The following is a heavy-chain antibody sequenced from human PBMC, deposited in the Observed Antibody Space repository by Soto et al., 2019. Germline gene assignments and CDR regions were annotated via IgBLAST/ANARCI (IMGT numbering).Heavy chain of an antibody. D-gene: IGHD4-17*01. CDR1: GFTFSSYA. CDR3: AKDQRHEYGDYWEFDY. CDR2: ISGSGGST. V-gene: IGHV3-23*01. Sequence: GGSLRLSCAASGFTFSSYAMSWVRQAPGKGLEWVSAISGSGGSTYYADSVKGRFTTSRDNSKNTLYLQMNSLRAEDTAVYYCAKDQRHEYGDYWEFDYWGQGTLVTVSS. J-gene: IGHJ4*02.